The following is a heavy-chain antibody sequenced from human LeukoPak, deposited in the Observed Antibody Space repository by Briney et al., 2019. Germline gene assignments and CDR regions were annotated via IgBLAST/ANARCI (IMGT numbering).Heavy chain of an antibody. CDR1: GFTFSSYS. J-gene: IGHJ4*02. CDR3: ARDLCSGGSCYSGGYGY. CDR2: ISSSSSYI. V-gene: IGHV3-21*01. Sequence: GGSLRLSCAASGFTFSSYSMNWVRQAPGKGLEWVSSISSSSSYIHYADSVKGRFTISRDNAKNSLYLQMNSLRAEDTAVYYCARDLCSGGSCYSGGYGYWGQGTLVTVSS. D-gene: IGHD2-15*01.